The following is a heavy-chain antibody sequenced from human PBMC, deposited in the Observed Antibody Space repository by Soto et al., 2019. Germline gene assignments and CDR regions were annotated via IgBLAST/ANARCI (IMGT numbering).Heavy chain of an antibody. CDR1: GYTFTGYY. D-gene: IGHD5-18*01. CDR3: ARDGGGYSYGSLLT. Sequence: SVKVSCKASGYTFTGYYMHWVRQAPGQGLEWMGWINPNSGGTNYAQKFQGRVTMTRDTSISTAYMELSRLRSDDTAMYYCARDGGGYSYGSLLTWGQGTLVTVSS. J-gene: IGHJ5*02. CDR2: INPNSGGT. V-gene: IGHV1-2*02.